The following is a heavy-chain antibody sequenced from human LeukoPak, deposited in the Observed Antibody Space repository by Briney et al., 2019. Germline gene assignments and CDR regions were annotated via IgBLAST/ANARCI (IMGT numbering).Heavy chain of an antibody. J-gene: IGHJ5*02. CDR3: ARHQLTHSDYVWGSYRPLLWFDP. CDR2: IYYSGST. CDR1: GGSISSSSYY. D-gene: IGHD3-16*02. V-gene: IGHV4-39*01. Sequence: KPSETLSLTCTVSGGSISSSSYYGGWIRQPPGKGLEWIGSIYYSGSTYNNPSLKSRVTISIDTTKNQSSQKLSSVTAADTAVYYCARHQLTHSDYVWGSYRPLLWFDPWGQGTLVTVSS.